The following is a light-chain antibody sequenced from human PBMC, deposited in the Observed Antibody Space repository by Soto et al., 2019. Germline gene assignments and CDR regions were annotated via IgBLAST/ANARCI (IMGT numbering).Light chain of an antibody. Sequence: QSALTQPRSVSGSPGQSVTISCTGTSSDVGGYNYVSWYQQHPGKAPKRMIYDVSKRPSGVPDRVSGSKSGNTASLTISGLQAEDEADYYCCSYAGSYNVVFGGGTKLTVL. CDR2: DVS. CDR3: CSYAGSYNVV. CDR1: SSDVGGYNY. J-gene: IGLJ2*01. V-gene: IGLV2-11*01.